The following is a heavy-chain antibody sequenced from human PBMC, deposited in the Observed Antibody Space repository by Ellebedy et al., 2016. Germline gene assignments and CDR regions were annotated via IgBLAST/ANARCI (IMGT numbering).Heavy chain of an antibody. Sequence: GGSLRLSCAASGFTFSSYGMHWVRQAPGKGLERVAVIWYDGSSALYADSVKGRFTISRDNSKNTLYVQMNSLRAEDTAVYYCARDGPTSIAAADYYYGMDVWGQGTTVTVSS. CDR1: GFTFSSYG. D-gene: IGHD6-13*01. J-gene: IGHJ6*02. V-gene: IGHV3-33*01. CDR2: IWYDGSSA. CDR3: ARDGPTSIAAADYYYGMDV.